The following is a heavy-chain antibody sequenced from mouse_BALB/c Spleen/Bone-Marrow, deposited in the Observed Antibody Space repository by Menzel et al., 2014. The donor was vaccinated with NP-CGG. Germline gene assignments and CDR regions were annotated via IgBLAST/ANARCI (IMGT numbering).Heavy chain of an antibody. J-gene: IGHJ4*01. CDR2: IHYSGST. CDR1: GYSITSGYS. V-gene: IGHV3-1*02. CDR3: TRRGLYYGYAMDY. D-gene: IGHD1-1*02. Sequence: VQLKESGPDLVKPSQSLSLTCTVTGYSITSGYSWHWIRQFPGNKLEWMGYIHYSGSTNYNRSLKSRISITRDKSKNQFFLQFNSVTTEDTATYYCTRRGLYYGYAMDYWGQGTPVTGSS.